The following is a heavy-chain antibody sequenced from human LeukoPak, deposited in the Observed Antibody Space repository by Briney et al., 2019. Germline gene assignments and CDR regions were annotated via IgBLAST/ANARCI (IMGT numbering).Heavy chain of an antibody. CDR3: ASSIVVVTATREGWFDP. Sequence: SETLSLTCAVYGGSFSVYYWSWIRQPPGKGLEWIGEINHSGSTNYNPSLKSRVTISVDTSKNQFSLKLSSVTAADTAVYYCASSIVVVTATREGWFDPWGQGTLVTVSS. J-gene: IGHJ5*02. CDR2: INHSGST. D-gene: IGHD2-21*02. V-gene: IGHV4-34*01. CDR1: GGSFSVYY.